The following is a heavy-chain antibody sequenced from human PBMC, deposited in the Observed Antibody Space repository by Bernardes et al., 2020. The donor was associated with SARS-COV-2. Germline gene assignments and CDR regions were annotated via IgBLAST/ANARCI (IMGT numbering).Heavy chain of an antibody. J-gene: IGHJ4*02. Sequence: GGSLRLSCAASGFTFRTYWMTWVRQAPGKGLEWVANIKPDGGEKYYVDSVKGRFTISRDNDIGLLSLQMNDLRAGDTAVYYCARRTCSGNTCYWVYWGQGTLVTVSS. CDR3: ARRTCSGNTCYWVY. V-gene: IGHV3-7*01. CDR2: IKPDGGEK. D-gene: IGHD2-15*01. CDR1: GFTFRTYW.